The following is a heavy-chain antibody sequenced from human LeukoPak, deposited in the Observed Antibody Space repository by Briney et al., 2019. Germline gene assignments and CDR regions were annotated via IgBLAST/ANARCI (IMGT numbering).Heavy chain of an antibody. CDR3: AKMSSSSSSDDY. D-gene: IGHD6-6*01. V-gene: IGHV3-74*01. Sequence: GGSLRLSCAASGFTFDDYGMSWVRQAPGKGLVWVSRIKGDGTITNYADSVKGRFTISRDNAKNTLYLQMNSLGVEDTAVYFCAKMSSSSSSDDYWGQGTLVTVSS. CDR2: IKGDGTIT. J-gene: IGHJ4*02. CDR1: GFTFDDYG.